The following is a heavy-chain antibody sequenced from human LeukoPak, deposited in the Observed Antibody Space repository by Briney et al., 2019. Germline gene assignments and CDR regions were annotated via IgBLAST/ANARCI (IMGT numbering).Heavy chain of an antibody. CDR3: AREDGDYWVLVYYYYYMDV. CDR1: GYSISSGYY. CDR2: IYHSGST. V-gene: IGHV4-38-2*02. Sequence: SETLSLTCTVSGYSISSGYYWGWIRQPPGKGLEWIGSIYHSGSTFYNSSLKSRVTISVGTSKNQFSLKLSSVTAADTAVYYCAREDGDYWVLVYYYYYMDVWGKGTTVTVSS. D-gene: IGHD4-17*01. J-gene: IGHJ6*03.